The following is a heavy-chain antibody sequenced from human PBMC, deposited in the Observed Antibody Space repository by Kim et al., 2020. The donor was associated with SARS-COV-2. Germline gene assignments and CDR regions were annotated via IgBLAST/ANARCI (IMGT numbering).Heavy chain of an antibody. V-gene: IGHV3-23*01. CDR3: AKYRAGGITIFGVVIEYYMDV. CDR1: GFTFSSYA. D-gene: IGHD3-3*01. J-gene: IGHJ6*03. CDR2: ISGSGGST. Sequence: GGSLRLSCAASGFTFSSYAMSWVRQAPGKGLEWVSAISGSGGSTYYADSVKGRFTISRNNSKNTLYLQMNSLRAEDTAVYYCAKYRAGGITIFGVVIEYYMDVWGKGTTVTVSS.